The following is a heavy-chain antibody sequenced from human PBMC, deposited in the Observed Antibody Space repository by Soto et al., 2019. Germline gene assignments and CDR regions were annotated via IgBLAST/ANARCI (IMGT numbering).Heavy chain of an antibody. V-gene: IGHV5-51*01. CDR1: GYSFTSYW. J-gene: IGHJ3*02. Sequence: LGESLKISCKGSGYSFTSYWIGWVRQMPGKGLEWMGIIYPGDSDTRYSPSFQGQVTISADKSISTAYLQWSSLKASDTAMYYCARNKNGWLRFDAFDIWGQGTMVTVSS. CDR3: ARNKNGWLRFDAFDI. D-gene: IGHD5-12*01. CDR2: IYPGDSDT.